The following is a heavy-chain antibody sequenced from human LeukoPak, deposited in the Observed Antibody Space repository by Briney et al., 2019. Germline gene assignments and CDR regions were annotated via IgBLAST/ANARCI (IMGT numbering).Heavy chain of an antibody. D-gene: IGHD1-26*01. V-gene: IGHV3-21*01. CDR3: ARDLSVGSKPDLGFDY. Sequence: GGSLRLSCAASGFTFSSYNMNWVRQAPGKGLEWVASISSSSRYIYYTDSVKGRFTISRDNAKNSLYLQMNSLRAEDTAVYYCARDLSVGSKPDLGFDYWGQGTLVTVSS. J-gene: IGHJ4*02. CDR2: ISSSSRYI. CDR1: GFTFSSYN.